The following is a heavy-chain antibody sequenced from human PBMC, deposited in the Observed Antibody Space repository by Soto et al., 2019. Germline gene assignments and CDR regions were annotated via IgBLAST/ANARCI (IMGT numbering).Heavy chain of an antibody. J-gene: IGHJ6*02. CDR1: GFTFSRYG. CDR3: AKDFGYSSSWYYYYYGMDV. D-gene: IGHD6-13*01. V-gene: IGHV3-30*18. Sequence: ESGGGVVQPGRSLRLSCAASGFTFSRYGMHWVRQAPGKGLAWVAVISYDGSNKYYADAVKGRFTISRDNSKNTLYLQMNSLRAEDTAVYYCAKDFGYSSSWYYYYYGMDVWGQGTTVTVSS. CDR2: ISYDGSNK.